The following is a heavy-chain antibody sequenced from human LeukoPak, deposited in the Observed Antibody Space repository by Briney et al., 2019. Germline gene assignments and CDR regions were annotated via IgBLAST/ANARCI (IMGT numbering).Heavy chain of an antibody. V-gene: IGHV3-23*01. CDR3: AKDRGYYYDSCGYEY. CDR1: GFTFSSYA. J-gene: IGHJ4*02. D-gene: IGHD3-22*01. Sequence: GGSLRLSCAASGFTFSSYAMSWVRQAPGKGLEWVSAISGSGGSTYYADSVKGRFTISRDNSKNTLYLQMNSLRAEDTAVYYCAKDRGYYYDSCGYEYWGQGTLVTVSS. CDR2: ISGSGGST.